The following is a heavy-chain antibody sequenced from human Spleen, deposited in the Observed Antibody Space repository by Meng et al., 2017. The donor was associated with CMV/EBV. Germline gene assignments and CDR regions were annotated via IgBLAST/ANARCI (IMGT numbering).Heavy chain of an antibody. Sequence: ASVKVSCKASGYSFIKYGFSWVRQAPGQGLEWMGWISTYNGNTDYAQNFQGRVTITADKSTSTAYMELSSLRSEDTAVYYCAMPTVTTADWFDPWGQGTLVTVSS. CDR1: GYSFIKYG. V-gene: IGHV1-18*01. D-gene: IGHD4-11*01. J-gene: IGHJ5*02. CDR2: ISTYNGNT. CDR3: AMPTVTTADWFDP.